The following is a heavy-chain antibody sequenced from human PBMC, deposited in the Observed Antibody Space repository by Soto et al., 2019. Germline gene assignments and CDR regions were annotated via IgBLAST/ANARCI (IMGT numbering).Heavy chain of an antibody. D-gene: IGHD6-13*01. Sequence: GESLKISCQCSGYTFSNFWIGWVRQLPGKGLEWMGIIYPGDHETKYSPSFHGKVTISADKSINTAYLQWNSLEASDTAFYFCARSPRSSPYFDYWGQGALVTVSS. V-gene: IGHV5-51*01. CDR1: GYTFSNFW. CDR2: IYPGDHET. J-gene: IGHJ4*02. CDR3: ARSPRSSPYFDY.